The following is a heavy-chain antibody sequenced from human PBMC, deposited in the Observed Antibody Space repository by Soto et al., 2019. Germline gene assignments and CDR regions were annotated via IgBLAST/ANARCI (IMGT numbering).Heavy chain of an antibody. Sequence: GGSLRLSCAASGFTFSSYAMTWVRQAPGKGLEWVSSISGNGGRTYYAHSVKGRLTISRDNSKNTLHLHLSSLRAEDTAVYYCAKDVMQLLPEYYYGMDVWGQGPTVTVSS. J-gene: IGHJ6*02. CDR2: ISGNGGRT. V-gene: IGHV3-23*01. D-gene: IGHD1-7*01. CDR1: GFTFSSYA. CDR3: AKDVMQLLPEYYYGMDV.